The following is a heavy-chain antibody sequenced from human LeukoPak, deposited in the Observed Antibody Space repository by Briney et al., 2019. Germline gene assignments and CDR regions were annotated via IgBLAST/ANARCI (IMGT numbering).Heavy chain of an antibody. CDR3: ARGGYCSGGNCYSGDNWFDP. D-gene: IGHD2-15*01. CDR1: GDSIGTYW. V-gene: IGHV4-59*01. CDR2: IYYSGST. J-gene: IGHJ5*02. Sequence: SETLSLTCSVSGDSIGTYWWTWIRQPPGKGLEWIGYIYYSGSTNYNPSLKSRVTISVDTSKNQFSLKLSSVTAADTALYYCARGGYCSGGNCYSGDNWFDPWGQGTLVTVSS.